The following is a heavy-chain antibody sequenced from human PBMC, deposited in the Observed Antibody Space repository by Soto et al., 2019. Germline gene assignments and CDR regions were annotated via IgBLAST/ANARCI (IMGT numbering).Heavy chain of an antibody. CDR2: INAGNGNT. V-gene: IGHV1-3*01. CDR3: ARGPTMFGGVTYSGMDV. J-gene: IGHJ6*02. D-gene: IGHD3-10*02. CDR1: GYTFTSYA. Sequence: ASVKVSCKASGYTFTSYAMHWVRQAPGQRLEWMGWINAGNGNTKYSQKFQGRVTITRDTSASTAYMELSSLRSEDTAVYYCARGPTMFGGVTYSGMDVWGQGTALTVS.